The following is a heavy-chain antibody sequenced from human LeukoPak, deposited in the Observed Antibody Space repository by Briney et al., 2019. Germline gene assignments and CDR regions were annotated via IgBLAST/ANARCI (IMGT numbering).Heavy chain of an antibody. Sequence: ASVKVSCKASGYTFTSYGISWVRQAPGQGLEWMGWISAYNGNTNYAQKLQGRVTMTTDTSTSTAYMELRSLRSDDTAVYYCARHSYDFWSGFYDDYWGQGTLVTVSS. J-gene: IGHJ4*02. CDR2: ISAYNGNT. V-gene: IGHV1-18*01. D-gene: IGHD3-3*01. CDR1: GYTFTSYG. CDR3: ARHSYDFWSGFYDDY.